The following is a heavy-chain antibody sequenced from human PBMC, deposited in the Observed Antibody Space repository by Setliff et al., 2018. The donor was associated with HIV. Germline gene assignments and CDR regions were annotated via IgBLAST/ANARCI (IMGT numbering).Heavy chain of an antibody. D-gene: IGHD3-10*01. J-gene: IGHJ6*02. CDR1: GTSFSDHY. V-gene: IGHV4-34*01. CDR3: ARDKWFGDLGYYYGMDV. CDR2: MNQSGTT. Sequence: SETLSLTCSVYGTSFSDHYWSWVRQTPGKGLEWIGEMNQSGTTNYNPSLKSRVTMSIDTSERQFSLKLTSVTAADTAVYYCARDKWFGDLGYYYGMDVWGQGTTVTVSS.